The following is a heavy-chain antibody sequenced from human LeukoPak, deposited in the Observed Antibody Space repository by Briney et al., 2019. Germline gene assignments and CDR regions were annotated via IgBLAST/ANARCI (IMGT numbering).Heavy chain of an antibody. CDR2: ISYSAGT. J-gene: IGHJ6*03. V-gene: IGHV4-31*03. D-gene: IGHD2-2*02. Sequence: SETLSLTCTVSGGSISDGSSYWSWIRLHPVKGLEWIGYISYSAGTAYNPSLKSRLIISLDTSKNQVSRKVTSVTAADTAVYYCARGQRGVVYPAARPRYYYYMDVWGKGTTATVSS. CDR3: ARGQRGVVYPAARPRYYYYMDV. CDR1: GGSISDGSSY.